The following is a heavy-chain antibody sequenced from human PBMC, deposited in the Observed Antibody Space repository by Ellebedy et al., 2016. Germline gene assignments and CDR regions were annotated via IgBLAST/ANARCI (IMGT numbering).Heavy chain of an antibody. CDR3: AREGNYGTSMDPFDI. Sequence: GESLKISCAASGFTFSTYEMHWVRQPTGKGLEWVSAIGTAGNTFHTDSVKGRFTISRENAKNSFYLQMNSLRAGDTAVYYCAREGNYGTSMDPFDIWGQGTMVTVSS. CDR1: GFTFSTYE. J-gene: IGHJ3*02. D-gene: IGHD4-17*01. CDR2: IGTAGNT. V-gene: IGHV3-13*01.